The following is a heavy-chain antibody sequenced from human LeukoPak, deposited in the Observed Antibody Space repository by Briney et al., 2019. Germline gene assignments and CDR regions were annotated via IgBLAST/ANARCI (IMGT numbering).Heavy chain of an antibody. CDR2: IRGSDGST. Sequence: GGSLTLSCAASGFPFSTYSMSWVPQAPGKGLEWVSSIRGSDGSTYYADSVKGRFAISRDNSKNTLYLQMNSLRAEDTAVYYCAKDVYGDYGGLDYWGQGTLVTVSS. D-gene: IGHD4-17*01. J-gene: IGHJ4*02. V-gene: IGHV3-23*01. CDR1: GFPFSTYS. CDR3: AKDVYGDYGGLDY.